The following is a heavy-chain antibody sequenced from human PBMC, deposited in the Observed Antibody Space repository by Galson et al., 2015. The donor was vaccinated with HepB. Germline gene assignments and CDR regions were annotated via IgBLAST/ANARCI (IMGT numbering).Heavy chain of an antibody. J-gene: IGHJ6*02. CDR3: AKDKGAGSYSSYGMDV. CDR1: GFTFDDYA. CDR2: ISWNSGSI. Sequence: SLRLSCAASGFTFDDYAMHWVRQAPGKGLEWVSGISWNSGSIGYADSVKGRFTISRDNAKNSLYLQMNSLRAEDTALYYCAKDKGAGSYSSYGMDVWGQGTTVTVSS. V-gene: IGHV3-9*01. D-gene: IGHD3-10*01.